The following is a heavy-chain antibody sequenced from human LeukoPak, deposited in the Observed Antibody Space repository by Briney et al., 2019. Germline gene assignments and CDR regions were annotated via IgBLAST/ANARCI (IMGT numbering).Heavy chain of an antibody. CDR2: INHSGST. CDR1: GGSFSGYY. V-gene: IGHV4-34*01. Sequence: SETLSLTCAVYGGSFSGYYWSRIRQPPGKGLEWIGEINHSGSTNYNPSLKSRVTISVDTSKNQFSLKLSSVTAADTAVYYCARVGQQLVYWCFDLWGRGTLVTVSS. D-gene: IGHD6-6*01. CDR3: ARVGQQLVYWCFDL. J-gene: IGHJ2*01.